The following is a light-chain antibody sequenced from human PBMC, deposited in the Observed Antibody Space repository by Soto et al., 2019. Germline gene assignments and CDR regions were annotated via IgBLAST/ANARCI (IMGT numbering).Light chain of an antibody. CDR3: QQRSNWPPGYT. V-gene: IGKV3-11*01. CDR1: QSVSSH. J-gene: IGKJ2*01. CDR2: DAS. Sequence: EIVLTQSPATLSLSPGERATLSCRASQSVSSHLAWYQQKPGQAPRLLIYDASNRATGIPARFSGSGSGTAFTLTISSLEPEDFAVYYCQQRSNWPPGYTFGQGTKLEIK.